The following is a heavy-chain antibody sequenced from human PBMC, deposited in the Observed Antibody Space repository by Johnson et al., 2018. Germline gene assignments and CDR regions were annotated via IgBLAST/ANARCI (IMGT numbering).Heavy chain of an antibody. V-gene: IGHV3-30-3*01. CDR3: ARARDAFDI. CDR1: GFTFSNYA. CDR2: MSYDGSNK. Sequence: QVQLVESGGGVVQPGRSLRLSCAASGFTFSNYAMHWVRRAPGKGLEWVALMSYDGSNKYYVASVKGRFTISRDTSKNTLYLQMNSLRVEDTAVYYCARARDAFDIWGQGTMVTVSS. J-gene: IGHJ3*02.